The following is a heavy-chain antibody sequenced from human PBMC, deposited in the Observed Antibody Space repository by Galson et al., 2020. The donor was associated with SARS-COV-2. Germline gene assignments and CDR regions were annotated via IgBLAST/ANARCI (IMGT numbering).Heavy chain of an antibody. J-gene: IGHJ5*02. CDR1: GDSVSSNT. Sequence: SEPLSLTCAIPGDSVSSNTWNWVRQSPSRGLEWLGRTYYRSKWYNDYAVFVKSRITINADTSQNQFSLQLSSVTPEDTAIYYCVRGGWSISSWYGRTSNWFAPWGQGTLVTVSS. CDR2: TYYRSKWYN. D-gene: IGHD6-13*01. V-gene: IGHV6-1*01. CDR3: VRGGWSISSWYGRTSNWFAP.